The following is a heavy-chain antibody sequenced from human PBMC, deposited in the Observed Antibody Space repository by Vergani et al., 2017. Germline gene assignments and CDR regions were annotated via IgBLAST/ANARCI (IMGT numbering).Heavy chain of an antibody. Sequence: EVQLLESGGGLVQPGGSLRLSCAASGFTFSSYAMTWVRPAPGKGLEWVSAITGRGGSAYHADSVKGRFTISRDNSKNTLYLQMKSLRAEDTAVYDCAKDLERLAYSSGWSHWYFDLWGRGTLVTVSS. V-gene: IGHV3-23*01. D-gene: IGHD6-19*01. CDR3: AKDLERLAYSSGWSHWYFDL. J-gene: IGHJ2*01. CDR1: GFTFSSYA. CDR2: ITGRGGSA.